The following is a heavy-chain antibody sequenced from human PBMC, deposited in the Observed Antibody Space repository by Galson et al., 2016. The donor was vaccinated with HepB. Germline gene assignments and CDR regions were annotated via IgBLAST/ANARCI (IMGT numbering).Heavy chain of an antibody. CDR2: ISYDGSNK. V-gene: IGHV3-30*03. J-gene: IGHJ4*02. CDR1: GFTFNTYG. Sequence: SLRLSCAPSGFTFNTYGMHWVRQAPGKGLEWVALISYDGSNKYYADSVRGRFTISRDNSKNTLSLQMNSLRAEDTAIDYCARVSGWLASYFDSWGQGALVTVS. D-gene: IGHD3-10*01. CDR3: ARVSGWLASYFDS.